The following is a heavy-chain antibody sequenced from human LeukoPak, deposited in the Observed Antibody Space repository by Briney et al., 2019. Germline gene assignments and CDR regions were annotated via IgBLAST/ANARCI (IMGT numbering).Heavy chain of an antibody. J-gene: IGHJ4*02. Sequence: GESLKISCKGFGYNFSNYWIGWVRQMPGKGLEWMGIIHPGDSSTRYSPSLQGQVTILSDKSINTAYLQWSSLKASDTAMCYCARRQCSGGSCYYFDSWGQGTLVTVSS. D-gene: IGHD2-15*01. V-gene: IGHV5-51*01. CDR3: ARRQCSGGSCYYFDS. CDR1: GYNFSNYW. CDR2: IHPGDSST.